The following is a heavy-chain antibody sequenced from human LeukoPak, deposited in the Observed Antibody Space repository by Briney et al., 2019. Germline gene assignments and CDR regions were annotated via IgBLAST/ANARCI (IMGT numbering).Heavy chain of an antibody. J-gene: IGHJ4*02. V-gene: IGHV4-59*01. CDR3: VGWQQLRFDY. CDR2: VHYSGNT. CDR1: GGSISSYY. D-gene: IGHD6-13*01. Sequence: SETLSLTCTVSGGSISSYYWSWIRQPPGKGLEWIGYVHYSGNTNYNPSLKSRVAMSVDTSKNQFSLKLISVTAADTAVYYCVGWQQLRFDYWGQGTLVTVSS.